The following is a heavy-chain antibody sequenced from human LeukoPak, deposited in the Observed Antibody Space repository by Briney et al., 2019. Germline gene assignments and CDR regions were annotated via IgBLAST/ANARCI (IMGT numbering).Heavy chain of an antibody. J-gene: IGHJ4*02. V-gene: IGHV4-31*03. CDR2: IYYSGST. D-gene: IGHD6-13*01. CDR3: ARDGIAAPLDY. CDR1: GGSISSGVYY. Sequence: SSETLSLTGTVSGGSISSGVYYWSWIRQHPGKGLEWIGYIYYSGSTYYNPSLKSRVTISVDTSKNQFSLKLSSVTAADTAVYYCARDGIAAPLDYWGQGTLVTVSS.